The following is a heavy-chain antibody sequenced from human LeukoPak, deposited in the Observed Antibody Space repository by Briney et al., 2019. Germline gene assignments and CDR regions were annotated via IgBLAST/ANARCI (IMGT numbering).Heavy chain of an antibody. D-gene: IGHD6-6*01. Sequence: PSETLSLTCSVSGGSISSSSYYWGWIRHPPGKGLEWIGSINYSGNTYYNPSLKSRVTISVDTSKNQFSLKLRSVTAADTAVYYCASPSSSSSTYDYWGQGTLVTVSS. CDR3: ASPSSSSSTYDY. V-gene: IGHV4-39*01. J-gene: IGHJ4*02. CDR1: GGSISSSSYY. CDR2: INYSGNT.